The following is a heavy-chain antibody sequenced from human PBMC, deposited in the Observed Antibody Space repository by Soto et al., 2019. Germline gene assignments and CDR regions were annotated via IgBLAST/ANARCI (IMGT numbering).Heavy chain of an antibody. V-gene: IGHV4-59*01. CDR3: ARGRVGVTTIK. J-gene: IGHJ4*02. CDR1: GGSISSYY. CDR2: IYYSGST. D-gene: IGHD2-21*02. Sequence: QVQLQESGPGLVKPSETLSLTCTVSGGSISSYYWSWIRQPPGKGLEWIGYIYYSGSTNYNPSLKSRVTISVDTSKNQFSLKLSSVTAADTAVYYCARGRVGVTTIKWGQGKLVTVSS.